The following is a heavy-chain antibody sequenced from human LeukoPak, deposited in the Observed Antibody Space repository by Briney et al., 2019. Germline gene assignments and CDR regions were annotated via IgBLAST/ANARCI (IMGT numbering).Heavy chain of an antibody. D-gene: IGHD3-22*01. CDR1: GFTFSSYS. CDR2: ISSSSSYI. Sequence: PGGSLRLSCAASGFTFSSYSMNWVRQAPGKGLEWVSSISSSSSYIYYADSVKGRFTISRDNAKNSLYLQMNSLRAEDTAVYYCARGWIYYYDSSGYYEFQDYWGQGTLVTVSS. CDR3: ARGWIYYYDSSGYYEFQDY. J-gene: IGHJ4*02. V-gene: IGHV3-21*01.